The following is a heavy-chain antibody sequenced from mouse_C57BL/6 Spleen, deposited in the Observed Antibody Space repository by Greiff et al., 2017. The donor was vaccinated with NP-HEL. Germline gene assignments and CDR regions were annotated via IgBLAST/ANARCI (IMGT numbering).Heavy chain of an antibody. CDR1: GYAFTNYL. CDR3: ARSGGYGSAMDY. Sequence: VKLQESGAELVRPGTSVKVSCKASGYAFTNYLIEWVKQRPGQGLEWIGVINPGSGGTNYNEKFKGKATLTADKSSSTAYMQLSSLTSEDSAVYFCARSGGYGSAMDYWGQGTSVTVSS. CDR2: INPGSGGT. D-gene: IGHD1-1*02. J-gene: IGHJ4*01. V-gene: IGHV1-54*01.